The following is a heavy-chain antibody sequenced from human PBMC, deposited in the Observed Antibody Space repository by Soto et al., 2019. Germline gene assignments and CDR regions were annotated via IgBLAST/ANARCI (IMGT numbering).Heavy chain of an antibody. CDR3: ARGADSSSWYEGDDY. CDR2: MNPNSGNT. J-gene: IGHJ4*02. CDR1: GYTFTSYD. D-gene: IGHD6-13*01. Sequence: ASVKVSCKASGYTFTSYDINWVRQATGQGLEWMGWMNPNSGNTGYAQKFRGRVTMTRNTSISTAYMELSSLRSEDTAVYYCARGADSSSWYEGDDYWGQGTLVTVSS. V-gene: IGHV1-8*01.